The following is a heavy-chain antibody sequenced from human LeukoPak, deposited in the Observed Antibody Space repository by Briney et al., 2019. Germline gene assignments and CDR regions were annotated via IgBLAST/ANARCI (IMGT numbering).Heavy chain of an antibody. V-gene: IGHV3-30*18. Sequence: PGGSLRLSCAASGFTFSSYGMHWVRQAPGKGLEWVAVISYDGSNKYYADSVKGRFTISRDNSKNTLYLQMNSLRAEDTAVYYCAKDIAELLWFGELSNYYFDYWGQGTLVTVSS. CDR3: AKDIAELLWFGELSNYYFDY. J-gene: IGHJ4*02. CDR2: ISYDGSNK. D-gene: IGHD3-10*01. CDR1: GFTFSSYG.